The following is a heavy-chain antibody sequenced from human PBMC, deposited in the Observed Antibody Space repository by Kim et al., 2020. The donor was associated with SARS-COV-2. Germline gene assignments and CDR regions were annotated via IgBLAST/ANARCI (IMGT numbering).Heavy chain of an antibody. CDR2: ISYDGDNI. CDR3: VRGLTGATLDP. CDR1: GFTFSDHA. Sequence: GGSLRLSCVASGFTFSDHAMHWVRQAPGNGLEWVSLISYDGDNIYYADSVKGRFVISRDNSKNTLHLQMNSLRNDDSATYYCVRGLTGATLDPWGQGALVTVSS. V-gene: IGHV3-30*09. D-gene: IGHD1-20*01. J-gene: IGHJ5*02.